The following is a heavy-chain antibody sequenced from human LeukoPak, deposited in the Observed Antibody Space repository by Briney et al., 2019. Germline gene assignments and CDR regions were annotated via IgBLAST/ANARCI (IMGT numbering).Heavy chain of an antibody. J-gene: IGHJ3*02. Sequence: NPSQTLSLTRTVSGGSISSGGYYWSWIRQPPGKGLEWIGYIYHSGSTYYNPSLKSRVTISVDRSKNQFSLKLSSVTAADTAVYYCARTSYCSSTSCYAFDIWGQGTMVTVSS. CDR2: IYHSGST. V-gene: IGHV4-30-2*01. CDR3: ARTSYCSSTSCYAFDI. D-gene: IGHD2-2*01. CDR1: GGSISSGGYY.